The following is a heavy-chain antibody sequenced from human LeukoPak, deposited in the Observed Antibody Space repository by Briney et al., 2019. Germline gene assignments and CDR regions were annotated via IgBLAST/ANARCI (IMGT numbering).Heavy chain of an antibody. CDR1: GGSFSGYY. J-gene: IGHJ3*02. CDR3: ARGGIQLWLRRAFDI. V-gene: IGHV4-34*01. D-gene: IGHD5-18*01. CDR2: INHSGST. Sequence: PSETLSLTCAVYGGSFSGYYWSWIHQPPGKGLEWIGEINHSGSTNYNPSLKSRVTISVDTSKNQFSLKLSSVTAADTAVYYCARGGIQLWLRRAFDIWGQGTMVTVSS.